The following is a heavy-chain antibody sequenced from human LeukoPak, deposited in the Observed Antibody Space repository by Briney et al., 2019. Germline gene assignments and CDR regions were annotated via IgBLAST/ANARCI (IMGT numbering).Heavy chain of an antibody. CDR3: ARDGSPEASINYFDT. J-gene: IGHJ5*02. D-gene: IGHD5-24*01. V-gene: IGHV1-46*01. CDR1: GYTFINHW. Sequence: GASVKVSCRASGYTFINHWMHWVRQAPGQGLEWVGLINPTGTTTLYAQKFQGRITLTRDMSATTDYMELSSLSADDTALYYCARDGSPEASINYFDTWGQGTPVTVSS. CDR2: INPTGTTT.